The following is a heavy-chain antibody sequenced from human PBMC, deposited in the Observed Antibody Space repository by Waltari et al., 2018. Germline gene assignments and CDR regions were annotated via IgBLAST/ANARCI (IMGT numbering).Heavy chain of an antibody. D-gene: IGHD2-15*01. CDR3: ARGGTPDGWFDP. CDR1: GGSISISSHY. J-gene: IGHJ5*02. Sequence: QLQLQESGPGLVKPSETLSLTCIGSGGSISISSHYWDWIRQPPGKGLEWIGSIYYNGRTQYNPSLKTRVTMSVDTSKNQFSLKMTSVTAADTAMYYCARGGTPDGWFDPWGQGTLVNVSS. V-gene: IGHV4-39*07. CDR2: IYYNGRT.